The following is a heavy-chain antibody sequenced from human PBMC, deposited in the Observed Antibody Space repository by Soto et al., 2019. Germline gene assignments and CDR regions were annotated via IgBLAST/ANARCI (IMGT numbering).Heavy chain of an antibody. CDR2: IKSKPDGETT. Sequence: QLVESGGGLVKPGGSLVLSCAGSGFAFTNVWLHWVRQTPGKGLEWVGRIKSKPDGETTDYAAPVKGRFTISRDDSKNTLYLQMNSLQTEDSGLYYCNPYYDFGSGHTPLWGQGTLVTVSS. D-gene: IGHD3-3*01. CDR1: GFAFTNVW. J-gene: IGHJ4*02. V-gene: IGHV3-15*07. CDR3: NPYYDFGSGHTPL.